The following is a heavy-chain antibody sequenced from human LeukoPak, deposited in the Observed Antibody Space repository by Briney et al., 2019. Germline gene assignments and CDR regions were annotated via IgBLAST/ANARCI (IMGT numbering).Heavy chain of an antibody. CDR1: GGSISNYY. Sequence: SEPLSLTCTVSGGSISNYYWSWIRQPAGKGLEWIGRVYSSGNTNYNPSLKSRVAMSIDTSKNQFSLNLYSVTAADTAVYYCVTDSSGWYLYWGQGTLVTVSS. V-gene: IGHV4-4*07. J-gene: IGHJ4*02. D-gene: IGHD6-19*01. CDR2: VYSSGNT. CDR3: VTDSSGWYLY.